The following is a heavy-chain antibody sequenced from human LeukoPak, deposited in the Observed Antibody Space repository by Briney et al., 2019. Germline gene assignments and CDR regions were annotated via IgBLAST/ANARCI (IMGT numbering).Heavy chain of an antibody. CDR2: VSHTGART. Sequence: GGSLRLSCGTSGFSFNTYAMSWLRQTPGKGLEGVAGVSHTGARTYYADSVKGRFPISRDSSKKTVYLQMSGLSAEDTAVYYCAQDYGNDSSGFNYWGQGTLVTVSS. V-gene: IGHV3-23*01. CDR3: AQDYGNDSSGFNY. D-gene: IGHD3-22*01. J-gene: IGHJ4*02. CDR1: GFSFNTYA.